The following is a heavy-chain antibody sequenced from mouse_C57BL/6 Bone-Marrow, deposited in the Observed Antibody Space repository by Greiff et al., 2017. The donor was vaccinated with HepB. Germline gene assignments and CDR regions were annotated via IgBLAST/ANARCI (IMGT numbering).Heavy chain of an antibody. J-gene: IGHJ2*01. CDR1: GYTFTSYG. Sequence: VQLQQSGAELARPGASVKLSCKASGYTFTSYGISWVKQRTGQGLEWSGEIYPRSGNTYYNEKFKGKATLTADKSSSTAYMELRSLTSEDSAVYFCARYGLRYPYYFDYWGQGTTLTVSS. CDR2: IYPRSGNT. V-gene: IGHV1-81*01. CDR3: ARYGLRYPYYFDY. D-gene: IGHD1-1*01.